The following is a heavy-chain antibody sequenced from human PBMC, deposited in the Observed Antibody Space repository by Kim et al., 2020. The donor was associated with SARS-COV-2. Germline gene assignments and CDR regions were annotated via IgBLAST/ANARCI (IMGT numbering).Heavy chain of an antibody. CDR1: GFTFSDYY. D-gene: IGHD3-22*01. Sequence: GGSLRLSCIASGFTFSDYYMGWIRQAPGKGLEWVSYINPTGSYSKIADSVKGRFTVSRDNADNSVFLQMNSLRDEDAAVYYCARRGGPRDGYNYYAWWGHGTLVTVSS. CDR2: INPTGSYS. J-gene: IGHJ4*01. V-gene: IGHV3-11*06. CDR3: ARRGGPRDGYNYYAW.